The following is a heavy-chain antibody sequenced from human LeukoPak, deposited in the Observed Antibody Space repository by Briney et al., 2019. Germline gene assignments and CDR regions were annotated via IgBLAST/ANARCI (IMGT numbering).Heavy chain of an antibody. CDR2: ISGSGGST. V-gene: IGHV3-23*01. Sequence: GGSLRLSCAASGFTFSSYAMSWVRQAPGKGLEWVSAISGSGGSTYYADSVKGRFTISRDSSKNTLYLQMNSLRAEDTAVYYCAKMAAAGREIPLVDYWGQGTLVTVSS. D-gene: IGHD6-13*01. CDR3: AKMAAAGREIPLVDY. J-gene: IGHJ4*02. CDR1: GFTFSSYA.